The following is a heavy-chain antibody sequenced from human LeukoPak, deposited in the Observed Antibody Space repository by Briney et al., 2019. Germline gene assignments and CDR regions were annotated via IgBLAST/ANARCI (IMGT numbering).Heavy chain of an antibody. D-gene: IGHD6-6*01. CDR3: ARDASSSVGRYYYYYGMDV. V-gene: IGHV3-30-3*01. J-gene: IGHJ6*02. CDR1: GFTFSNYA. Sequence: GGSLRLSCAASGFTFSNYAMHWVRQAPGKGLEWVAVISYDGSNKYYADSVKGRFTISRDNSKNTLYLQMNSLRAEDTAVYYCARDASSSVGRYYYYYGMDVWGQGTTVTVSS. CDR2: ISYDGSNK.